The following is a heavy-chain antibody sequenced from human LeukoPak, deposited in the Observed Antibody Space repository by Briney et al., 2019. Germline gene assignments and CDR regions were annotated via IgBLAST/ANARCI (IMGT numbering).Heavy chain of an antibody. V-gene: IGHV5-51*01. CDR3: ARRGSRWFLD. CDR2: IDPGEYDT. Sequence: GESLEISCWGSGYSFTSYWIGWVRQVPGKGREWMGIIDPGEYDTSYHPSFQSQVTISADKSINTAYLQWSSLKASDTAMYHCARRGSRWFLDWGQGTLVTVSS. J-gene: IGHJ4*02. CDR1: GYSFTSYW. D-gene: IGHD6-13*01.